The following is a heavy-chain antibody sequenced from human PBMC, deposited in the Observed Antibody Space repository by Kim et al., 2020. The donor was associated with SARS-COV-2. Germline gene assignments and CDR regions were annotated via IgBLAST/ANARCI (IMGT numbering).Heavy chain of an antibody. CDR2: IGGSGVTT. CDR3: AKKICSGTTCSIDGGHGMDV. D-gene: IGHD2-15*01. CDR1: GFTFSSYA. V-gene: IGHV3-23*01. Sequence: GGSLRLSCAASGFTFSSYAMRWVRQAPGKGLEWVSCIGGSGVTTYYADSVKGRHTISRDNSKNTVYLQMNSLRAEDTAVYYCAKKICSGTTCSIDGGHGMDVWGQGATVAVSS. J-gene: IGHJ6*02.